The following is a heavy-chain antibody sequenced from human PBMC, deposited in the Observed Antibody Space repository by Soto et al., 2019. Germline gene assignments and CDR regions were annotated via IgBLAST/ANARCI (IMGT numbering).Heavy chain of an antibody. V-gene: IGHV4-30-2*01. D-gene: IGHD3-22*01. J-gene: IGHJ5*02. CDR2: IYHSGST. Sequence: SETLSLTCAFSGGSIRSGGYPWSWIRQPPGKGLEWIGYIYHSGSTYYNPSLKSRVTISVDRSKNQFSLKLSSVTAADTAVYYCARVRPRYYYDSSGYPNWFDPWGQGNLVTVS. CDR3: ARVRPRYYYDSSGYPNWFDP. CDR1: GGSIRSGGYP.